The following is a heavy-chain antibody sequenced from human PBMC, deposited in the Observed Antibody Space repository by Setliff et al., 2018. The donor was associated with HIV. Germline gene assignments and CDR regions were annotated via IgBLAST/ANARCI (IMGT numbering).Heavy chain of an antibody. CDR3: TRESGGATDY. Sequence: GGSLRLSCVASAASGFTFSDAWMSWVRQAPGKGLEWVGRTRSVSDGGRTDYAAPVKGRFTISRDDSKNTLYLQMNSLKTDDTAVYYCTRESGGATDYWGQGTLVTVSS. V-gene: IGHV3-15*01. CDR1: GFTFSDAW. D-gene: IGHD3-16*01. CDR2: TRSVSDGGRT. J-gene: IGHJ4*02.